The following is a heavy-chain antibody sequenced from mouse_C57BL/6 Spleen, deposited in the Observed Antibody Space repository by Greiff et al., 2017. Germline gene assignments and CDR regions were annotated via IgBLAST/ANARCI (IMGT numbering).Heavy chain of an antibody. CDR1: GYTFTSYW. D-gene: IGHD2-1*01. CDR3: AMIYYGNSDYFDY. Sequence: QVQLKQSGAELAKPGASVKLSCKASGYTFTSYWMHWVKQRPGQGLEWIGYINPSSGYTKYNQKFKDKATLTADKSSSTAYMQLSSLTYEDSAVYYCAMIYYGNSDYFDYWGQGTTLTVSS. CDR2: INPSSGYT. V-gene: IGHV1-7*01. J-gene: IGHJ2*01.